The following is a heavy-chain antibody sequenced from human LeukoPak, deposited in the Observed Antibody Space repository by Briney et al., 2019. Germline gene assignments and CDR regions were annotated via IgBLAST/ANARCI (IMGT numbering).Heavy chain of an antibody. J-gene: IGHJ6*03. CDR2: IYDSGTT. CDR1: EVSDTGNY. D-gene: IGHD3-10*01. V-gene: IGHV3-53*01. Sequence: PGGSLRLSCAPSEVSDTGNYMSWVRQAPGQGLEWVSLIYDSGTTHYADSVKGRFTISRDSSKNTVYLQMNYLRVEDTAVYYCAIERDSLIRGALGAMDVWGKGTTVTVSS. CDR3: AIERDSLIRGALGAMDV.